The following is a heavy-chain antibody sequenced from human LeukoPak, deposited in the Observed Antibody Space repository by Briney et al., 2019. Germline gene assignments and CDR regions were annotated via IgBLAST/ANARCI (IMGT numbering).Heavy chain of an antibody. CDR1: GDSISNNNAA. CDR3: ARDGPQYYFDY. D-gene: IGHD4-11*01. Sequence: SQTLSLTCAISGDSISNNNAAWNWISQSPSRGLEWLGRTYYRSKSYNDYAVSVKSRITINPDTSKNQFSLQLNSVTPEDTAVYYCARDGPQYYFDYWGQGTLVTVSS. CDR2: TYYRSKSYN. V-gene: IGHV6-1*01. J-gene: IGHJ4*02.